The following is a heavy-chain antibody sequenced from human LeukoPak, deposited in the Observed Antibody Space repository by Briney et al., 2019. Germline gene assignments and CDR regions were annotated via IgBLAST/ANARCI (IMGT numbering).Heavy chain of an antibody. Sequence: GGSLRLSCAASGFTFSDYYMSWIRQAPGKGLEWVSYISISGSTIYYADSVKGRFTISRDNAKNSLYLQMNSLRAEDTAVYYCARDQVSSWYVGVYGWFDPWGQGTLVTVSS. V-gene: IGHV3-11*01. CDR2: ISISGSTI. D-gene: IGHD6-13*01. J-gene: IGHJ5*02. CDR1: GFTFSDYY. CDR3: ARDQVSSWYVGVYGWFDP.